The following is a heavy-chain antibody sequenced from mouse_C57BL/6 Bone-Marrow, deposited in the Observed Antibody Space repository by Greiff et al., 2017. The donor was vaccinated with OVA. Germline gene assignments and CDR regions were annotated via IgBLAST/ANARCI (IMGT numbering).Heavy chain of an antibody. CDR1: CFNIKDDY. V-gene: IGHV14-4*01. Sequence: EVKVVESGAELVRPGASVKLSCTASCFNIKDDYMHWVKQRPEPGLEWIGWIDPENGDTEYASKFQGKATIPADTSSNTAYLQLSSLTSEDTAVYYCSLYGSSPAWFAYWGQGTLVTVSA. J-gene: IGHJ3*01. CDR3: SLYGSSPAWFAY. D-gene: IGHD1-1*01. CDR2: IDPENGDT.